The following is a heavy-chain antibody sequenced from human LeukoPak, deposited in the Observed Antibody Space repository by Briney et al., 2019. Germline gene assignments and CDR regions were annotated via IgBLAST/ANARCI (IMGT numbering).Heavy chain of an antibody. D-gene: IGHD3-16*01. V-gene: IGHV4-59*08. J-gene: IGHJ6*03. CDR2: ISETGSP. CDR1: GGSISSYN. CDR3: ARQDALGKYPPPYYMDV. Sequence: PSETLSLTCTVTGGSISSYNWNWIRQPPGKGLEWIGYISETGSPNYNSSLENRVTLSLDTSKNQISLNLRSATVADTAVYYFARQDALGKYPPPYYMDVWGKGTTVIVS.